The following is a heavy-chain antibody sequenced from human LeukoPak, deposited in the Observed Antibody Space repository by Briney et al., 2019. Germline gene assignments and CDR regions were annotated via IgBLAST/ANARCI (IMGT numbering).Heavy chain of an antibody. CDR2: IRYDGSNK. CDR3: AKAEREVSPYYYDSSGYQLVDY. Sequence: GGSLRLSCAASGFTFSSYGMHWVRQAPGKGLEWVAFIRYDGSNKYYADSVKGRFTISRDNSKNTLYLQMNSLRAEDTAVYYCAKAEREVSPYYYDSSGYQLVDYWGQGTLVTVSS. D-gene: IGHD3-22*01. CDR1: GFTFSSYG. J-gene: IGHJ4*02. V-gene: IGHV3-30*02.